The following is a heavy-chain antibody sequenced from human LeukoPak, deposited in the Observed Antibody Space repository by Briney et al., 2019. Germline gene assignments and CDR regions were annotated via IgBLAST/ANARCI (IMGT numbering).Heavy chain of an antibody. CDR3: ARGGMITFGGVIALDY. D-gene: IGHD3-16*02. CDR2: INPSGGST. V-gene: IGHV1-46*01. CDR1: GYTFTSYY. Sequence: ASVKVSCTASGYTFTSYYMHWVRQAPGQGLEWMGIINPSGGSTSYAQKFQRRVTMTRDMSTSTVYMEPSSLRSEDTAVYYCARGGMITFGGVIALDYWGQGTLVTVSS. J-gene: IGHJ4*02.